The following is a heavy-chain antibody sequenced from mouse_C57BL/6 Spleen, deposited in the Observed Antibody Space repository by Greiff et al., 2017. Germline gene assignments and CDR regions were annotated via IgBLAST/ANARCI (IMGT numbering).Heavy chain of an antibody. J-gene: IGHJ2*01. CDR1: GFTFSDYG. CDR3: ARTHLYYRSSPYYLDY. V-gene: IGHV5-17*01. CDR2: ISSGSSTI. D-gene: IGHD1-1*01. Sequence: DVHLVESGGGLVKPGGSLKLSCAASGFTFSDYGMHWVRQAPEKGLEWVAYISSGSSTIYYADTVKGRFTISSDNAKNTLFLQMTSLRSEDTAMYYCARTHLYYRSSPYYLDYGGQGTTLTVSS.